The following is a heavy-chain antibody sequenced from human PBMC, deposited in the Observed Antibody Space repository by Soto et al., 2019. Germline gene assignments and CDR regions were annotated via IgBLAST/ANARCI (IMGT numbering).Heavy chain of an antibody. CDR3: ANTRGLGLLDA. Sequence: QVHLLESGPGLVKPSGTLSLTCTVSGGSISSRNRWSWVRQYPGKGLEWIGEVSHSGSTNSNPSLKSRVTISLDKSNNQFSLNLESMTAADAAVYFCANTRGLGLLDAWGKGTTVVVSS. D-gene: IGHD2-2*01. CDR1: GGSISSRNR. V-gene: IGHV4-4*02. CDR2: VSHSGST. J-gene: IGHJ6*04.